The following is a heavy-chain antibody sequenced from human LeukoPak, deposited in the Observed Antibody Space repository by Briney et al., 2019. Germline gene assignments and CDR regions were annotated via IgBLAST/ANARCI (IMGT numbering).Heavy chain of an antibody. D-gene: IGHD3-22*01. Sequence: SETLSLTCAVYGGCFSGYYWSWIRQPPGKGLEWIGEINHSGSTNYNPSLKSRVTISVDTSKNQFSLKLSSVTAADTAVYYCARVPYYYDSSGLDYWGQGTLVTVSS. CDR2: INHSGST. CDR3: ARVPYYYDSSGLDY. V-gene: IGHV4-34*01. J-gene: IGHJ4*02. CDR1: GGCFSGYY.